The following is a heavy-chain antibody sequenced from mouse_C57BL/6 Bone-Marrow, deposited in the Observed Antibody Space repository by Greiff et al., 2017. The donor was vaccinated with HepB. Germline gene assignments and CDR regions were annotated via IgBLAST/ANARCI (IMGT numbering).Heavy chain of an antibody. Sequence: QVQLQQSGAELVEPGASVKLSCKASGYTFTEYTIHWVKQRSGQGLEWIGWFYPGSGSIKYNEKFKDKATLTADKSSSTVYMELSRLTSEDSAVYFCARHEGVSYYDYDLPWFAYWGQGTLVTVSA. D-gene: IGHD2-4*01. CDR3: ARHEGVSYYDYDLPWFAY. CDR1: GYTFTEYT. J-gene: IGHJ3*01. V-gene: IGHV1-62-2*01. CDR2: FYPGSGSI.